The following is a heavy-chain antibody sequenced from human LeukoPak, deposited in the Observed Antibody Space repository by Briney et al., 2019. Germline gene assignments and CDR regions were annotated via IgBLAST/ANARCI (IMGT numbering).Heavy chain of an antibody. CDR1: GGSISIYY. Sequence: SETLSLTCTVSGGSISIYYWSWIRQPPGKGLEWIGEINHSGSTNYNPSLKSRVTISVDTSKNQFSLKLSSVTAADTAVYYCARGYSNYVNWGQGTLVTVSP. V-gene: IGHV4-34*01. D-gene: IGHD4-11*01. CDR2: INHSGST. J-gene: IGHJ4*02. CDR3: ARGYSNYVN.